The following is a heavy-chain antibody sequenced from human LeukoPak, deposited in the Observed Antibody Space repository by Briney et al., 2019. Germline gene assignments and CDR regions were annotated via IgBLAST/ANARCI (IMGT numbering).Heavy chain of an antibody. D-gene: IGHD3-3*01. Sequence: PGRSLRLSCAASGFTFDDYAMHWVRQAPGKGLEWVSGISWNSGSIGYADSVKGRFTISRDNAKNSLYLQMNSLRAEDTALYYCAKVAFWSGYYTGYFDYWGQGTLVTVSS. CDR3: AKVAFWSGYYTGYFDY. CDR2: ISWNSGSI. J-gene: IGHJ4*02. CDR1: GFTFDDYA. V-gene: IGHV3-9*01.